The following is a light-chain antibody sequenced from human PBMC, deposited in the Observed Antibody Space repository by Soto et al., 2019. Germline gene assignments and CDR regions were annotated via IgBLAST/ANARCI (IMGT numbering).Light chain of an antibody. CDR2: YKSDSDN. V-gene: IGLV5-45*03. J-gene: IGLJ3*02. CDR1: SGFDVCTYK. Sequence: QPVLTQPSSLSASPGASASLTCTLRSGFDVCTYKIYWYQQRPGSPPQYLLTYKSDSDNQQGSGVPSRFSGSKDASANAGILLISGLQSDDEADYYCVIWHGYGWVFGGGTKLTVL. CDR3: VIWHGYGWV.